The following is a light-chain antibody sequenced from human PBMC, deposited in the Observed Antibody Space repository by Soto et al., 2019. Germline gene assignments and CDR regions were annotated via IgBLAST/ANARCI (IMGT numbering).Light chain of an antibody. CDR3: QHYNSYSET. CDR2: KAS. CDR1: QGISSY. Sequence: AIRMTQSPSSFSASTGDRVTITCRASQGISSYLAWYQQKPGKAPKLLIYKASSLQSGVPLRFSGSGSGTEFTLTISSLQPDDFATYYCQHYNSYSETFGQGTKVEIK. J-gene: IGKJ1*01. V-gene: IGKV1-8*01.